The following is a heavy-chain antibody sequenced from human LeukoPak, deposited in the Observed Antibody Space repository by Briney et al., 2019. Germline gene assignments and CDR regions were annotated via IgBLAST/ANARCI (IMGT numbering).Heavy chain of an antibody. CDR2: IYTSGST. J-gene: IGHJ4*02. Sequence: SESLSLTCTVSGGSISSGSYYWSWIRQPAGKGLEWIGRIYTSGSTNYNPSLKSRVTISVDTSKNQFSLKLSSVTAADTAVYYCACGYSSSWYDYFDYWGQGTLVTVSS. V-gene: IGHV4-61*02. CDR3: ACGYSSSWYDYFDY. CDR1: GGSISSGSYY. D-gene: IGHD6-13*01.